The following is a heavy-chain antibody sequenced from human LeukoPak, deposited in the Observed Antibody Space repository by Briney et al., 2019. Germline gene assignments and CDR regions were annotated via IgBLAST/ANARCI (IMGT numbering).Heavy chain of an antibody. CDR3: ARHSRYNSRYFDY. D-gene: IGHD5-12*01. J-gene: IGHJ4*02. Sequence: NPSETLSLTCTVSGGSISSGSYYWSWIRQPAGKGLEWIGRIYTSGSTNYNPSLKSRVTISVDTSKNQFSLKLSSVTAADTAVYYCARHSRYNSRYFDYWGQGTLVTVSS. CDR2: IYTSGST. CDR1: GGSISSGSYY. V-gene: IGHV4-61*02.